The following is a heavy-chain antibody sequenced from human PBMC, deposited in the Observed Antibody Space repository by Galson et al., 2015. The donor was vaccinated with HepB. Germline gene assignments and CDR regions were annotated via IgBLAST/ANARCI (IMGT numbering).Heavy chain of an antibody. J-gene: IGHJ4*02. CDR2: ISLSSTTI. V-gene: IGHV3-48*01. CDR1: GFTFSSYG. CDR3: ARGSDVIDY. Sequence: SLRLSCAASGFTFSSYGMNWVRQAPGKGLEWLSYISLSSTTIYYADSVKGRFTISRDNAKNSLYLQMDTLRAGDTAVYYCARGSDVIDYWGQGTLLTISS.